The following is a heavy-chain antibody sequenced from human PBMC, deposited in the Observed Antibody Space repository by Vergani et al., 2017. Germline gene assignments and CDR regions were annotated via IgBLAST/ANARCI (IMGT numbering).Heavy chain of an antibody. CDR3: AKAGSVASESLQYNFYMDV. D-gene: IGHD5-24*01. J-gene: IGHJ6*03. CDR2: ISTDGTKK. Sequence: QVQLVESGGGIVQPGRSLRLSCVASGFTFSSHAIHWVRRAPGKGLEWVAVISTDGTKKYYGDSVKGRFTISRDKSKKTLDLQMNSLRTEDSAVYYCAKAGSVASESLQYNFYMDVWGKGTTVTV. V-gene: IGHV3-30*18. CDR1: GFTFSSHA.